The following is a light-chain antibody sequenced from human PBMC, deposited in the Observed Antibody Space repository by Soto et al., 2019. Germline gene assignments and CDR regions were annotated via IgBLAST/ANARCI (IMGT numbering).Light chain of an antibody. CDR2: GAS. CDR3: LQYHNLWA. CDR1: QSVATN. V-gene: IGKV3-15*01. J-gene: IGKJ1*01. Sequence: EAVLTQSPATLSVFPGERATLSCRASQSVATNLAWYQQRPGQAPRLLIYGASKRAIGLPARFSGSGSGTEFTLTIISLQSEDFAVYSCLQYHNLWAFGQGTKVDIK.